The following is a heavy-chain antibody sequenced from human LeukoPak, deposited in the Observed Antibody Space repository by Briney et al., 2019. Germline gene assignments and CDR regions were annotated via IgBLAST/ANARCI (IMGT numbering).Heavy chain of an antibody. CDR1: GYTFTHQW. V-gene: IGHV5-51*01. J-gene: IGHJ4*02. Sequence: GESPRISCKASGYTFTHQWIGWVRQMSGSGLEWMGIIYPRDSDTIYSPSFQGHVTISADTSINTAYLEWSSLEASDTAIYYCATHSDVIGAIWGQRTLVTVSS. CDR3: ATHSDVIGAI. D-gene: IGHD3-10*01. CDR2: IYPRDSDT.